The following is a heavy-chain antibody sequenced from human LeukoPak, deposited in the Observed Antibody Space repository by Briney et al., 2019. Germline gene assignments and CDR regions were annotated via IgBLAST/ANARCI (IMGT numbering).Heavy chain of an antibody. D-gene: IGHD3-3*01. Sequence: PSETLSLTCAVYSGSFSGYYWSWIRQPPGKGLEWIGEINHSGSTNYNPSLKSRVTISVDTSKNQFSLKLSSVTAADTAVYYCALLGTNYDFWSGYYSADYWGQGTLVTVSS. CDR2: INHSGST. CDR3: ALLGTNYDFWSGYYSADY. V-gene: IGHV4-34*01. J-gene: IGHJ4*02. CDR1: SGSFSGYY.